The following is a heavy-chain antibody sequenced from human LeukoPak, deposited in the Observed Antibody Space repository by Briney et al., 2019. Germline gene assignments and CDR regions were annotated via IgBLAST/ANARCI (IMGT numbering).Heavy chain of an antibody. CDR3: ARTYCSSTSCANWFDP. V-gene: IGHV1-18*01. J-gene: IGHJ5*02. Sequence: ASVKVSCKASGYTFSSYGISWVRQAPGQGLEWMGWISAYNGNTNYAQKLQGRVTMTTDTSTSTAYMELSRLRSDDTAVYYCARTYCSSTSCANWFDPWGQGTLVTVSS. CDR2: ISAYNGNT. D-gene: IGHD2-2*01. CDR1: GYTFSSYG.